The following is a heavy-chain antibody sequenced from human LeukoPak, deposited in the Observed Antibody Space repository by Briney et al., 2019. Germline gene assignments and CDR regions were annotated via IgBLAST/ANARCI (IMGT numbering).Heavy chain of an antibody. CDR2: INPNSGGT. CDR1: GYTITGYY. D-gene: IGHD3-9*01. Sequence: EASVKVSCKASGYTITGYYMHWVRQAPGQGLEWMGWINPNSGGTNYAQKFQGRVTMTRDTSISTAYMELSRLRSDDTAVYYCARGSPYYDILTGPPFGYWGQGTLVTVSS. CDR3: ARGSPYYDILTGPPFGY. J-gene: IGHJ4*02. V-gene: IGHV1-2*02.